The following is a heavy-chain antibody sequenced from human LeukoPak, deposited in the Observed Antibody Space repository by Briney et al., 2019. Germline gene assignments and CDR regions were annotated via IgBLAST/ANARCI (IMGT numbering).Heavy chain of an antibody. CDR3: AKDGSSSGGFDP. CDR2: ISYDGSNK. Sequence: PGRALRLSCAASGFTFSSYGMHGVRQAPGKGLEWVAVISYDGSNKYYADSVKGRFTTSRDNSKNTLYLQMNSLRAEDTAVYYCAKDGSSSGGFDPWGQGTLVTVSS. J-gene: IGHJ5*02. D-gene: IGHD6-13*01. CDR1: GFTFSSYG. V-gene: IGHV3-30*18.